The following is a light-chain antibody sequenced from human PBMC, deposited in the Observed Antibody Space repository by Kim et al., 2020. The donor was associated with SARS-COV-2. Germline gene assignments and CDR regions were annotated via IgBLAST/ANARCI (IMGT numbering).Light chain of an antibody. CDR2: DVS. Sequence: QSALTQPRSVSGSPGQSVTISCTGTNSDVGDYIYVSWFQQHPGKAPKLMIYDVSERPSGVPDRFSGSKSGNTASLTISGLQADDEADYYCCSYAGSYTWVFGGGTQLTVL. CDR3: CSYAGSYTWV. J-gene: IGLJ3*02. V-gene: IGLV2-11*01. CDR1: NSDVGDYIY.